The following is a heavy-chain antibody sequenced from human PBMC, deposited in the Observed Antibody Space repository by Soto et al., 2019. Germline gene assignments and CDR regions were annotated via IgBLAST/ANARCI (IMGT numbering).Heavy chain of an antibody. D-gene: IGHD1-26*01. Sequence: EVQLVESGGGLVQPGGSLRLSCAASGFTFSSYWMSWVRQAPGKGLEWVANIKQDGSEKYYVDSVKGRFTISRDNDKNSLYLQMNSLRAEDTAVYYCARDLLGATFDYWGQGTLVTVSS. CDR1: GFTFSSYW. J-gene: IGHJ4*02. CDR2: IKQDGSEK. V-gene: IGHV3-7*03. CDR3: ARDLLGATFDY.